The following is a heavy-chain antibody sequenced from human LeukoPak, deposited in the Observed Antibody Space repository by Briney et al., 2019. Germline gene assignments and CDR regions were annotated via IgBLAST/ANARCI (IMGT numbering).Heavy chain of an antibody. V-gene: IGHV3-20*04. D-gene: IGHD4-17*01. CDR1: GFTFYVYG. CDR2: INWNGGST. CDR3: ARVGRGAAHTVSRFDY. J-gene: IGHJ4*02. Sequence: GGSLRLSCAASGFTFYVYGMSWVTDARGKGLEGGSGINWNGGSTVYADSVKGRFTISRDNAKNSLYLQMNSLRAEDTAVYYCARVGRGAAHTVSRFDYWGQGTLVTVSS.